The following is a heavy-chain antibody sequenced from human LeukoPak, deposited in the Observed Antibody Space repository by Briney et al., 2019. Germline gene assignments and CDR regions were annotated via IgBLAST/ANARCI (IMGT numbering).Heavy chain of an antibody. CDR1: GFTFSDYY. J-gene: IGHJ3*02. CDR3: ARDNYGSGGDTPLDI. D-gene: IGHD3-10*01. Sequence: PGGSLRLPCAASGFTFSDYYMSWIRQAPGKGPEWVSYISSSGSTIYYADSVKGRFTISRDNAKNSLYLQMNSLRAEDTAVYYCARDNYGSGGDTPLDIWGQGTMVTVSS. CDR2: ISSSGSTI. V-gene: IGHV3-11*01.